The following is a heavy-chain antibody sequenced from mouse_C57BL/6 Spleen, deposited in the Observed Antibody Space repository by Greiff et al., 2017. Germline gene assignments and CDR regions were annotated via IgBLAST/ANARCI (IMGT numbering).Heavy chain of an antibody. J-gene: IGHJ1*03. V-gene: IGHV3-6*01. Sequence: EVKLQESGPGLVKPSQSLSLTCSVTGYSITSGYYWNWIRQFPGNKLEWMGYISYDGSNNYNPSLKNRISITRDTSKNQFFLKLNSVTTEDTATYYCARAYGSTDWYFDVWGTGTTVTVSS. CDR3: ARAYGSTDWYFDV. CDR2: ISYDGSN. CDR1: GYSITSGYY. D-gene: IGHD1-1*01.